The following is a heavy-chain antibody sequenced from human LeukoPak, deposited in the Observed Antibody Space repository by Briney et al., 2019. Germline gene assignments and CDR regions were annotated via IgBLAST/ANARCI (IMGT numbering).Heavy chain of an antibody. CDR1: GFTFSSYE. D-gene: IGHD4-17*01. V-gene: IGHV3-48*03. Sequence: GGSLRLSCAASGFTFSSYEMNWVRQAPGKGLEWVSYISSSGSTTYYADSVKGRFTISRDNSKNTLYLQMNSLRAEDTAIYYCAKVATVTTYALADYWGQGTLVTVSS. J-gene: IGHJ4*02. CDR3: AKVATVTTYALADY. CDR2: ISSSGSTT.